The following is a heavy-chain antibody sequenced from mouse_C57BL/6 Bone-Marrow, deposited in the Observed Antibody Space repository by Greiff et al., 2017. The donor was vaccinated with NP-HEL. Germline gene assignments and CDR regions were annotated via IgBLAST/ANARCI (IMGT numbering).Heavy chain of an antibody. CDR3: TRDRGMITTRYFDY. V-gene: IGHV5-9-1*02. Sequence: EVKLMESGEGLVKPGGSLKLSCAASGFTFSSYAMSWVRQTPEKRLEWVAYISSGGDYIYYADTVKGRFTISRDNARNTLYLQMSSLKSEDTAMYYCTRDRGMITTRYFDYWGQGTTLTVSS. CDR2: ISSGGDYI. CDR1: GFTFSSYA. J-gene: IGHJ2*01. D-gene: IGHD2-4*01.